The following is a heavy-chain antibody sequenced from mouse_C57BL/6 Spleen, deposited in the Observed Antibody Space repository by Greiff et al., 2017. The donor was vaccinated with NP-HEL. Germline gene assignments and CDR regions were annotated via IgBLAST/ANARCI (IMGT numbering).Heavy chain of an antibody. CDR2: SRNKANDYTT. CDR3: AREGLVTTGAMDY. CDR1: GFTFSDFY. Sequence: EVKLVESGGGLVQSGRSLRLSCATSGFTFSDFYMEWVRQAPGKGLEWIAASRNKANDYTTEYSASVKGRFIVSRDTSQSILYLQMNALRAEDTAIYYCAREGLVTTGAMDYWGQGTSGTVSS. V-gene: IGHV7-1*01. J-gene: IGHJ4*01. D-gene: IGHD2-2*01.